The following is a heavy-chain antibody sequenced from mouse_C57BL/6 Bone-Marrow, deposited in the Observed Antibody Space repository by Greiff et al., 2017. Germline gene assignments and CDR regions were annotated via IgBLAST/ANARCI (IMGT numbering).Heavy chain of an antibody. CDR1: GYTFTSYW. CDR2: IHPSDSDT. Sequence: QVQLQQSGAELVKPGASVKVSCKASGYTFTSYWMHWVKQRPGQGLEWIGRIHPSDSDTNYNQKFKGKATLTVDKSSSTAYMQLSSLTSEDSAVYYCAIPAALGIESSGYLYAMDYWGQGTSVTVSS. J-gene: IGHJ4*01. D-gene: IGHD3-2*02. CDR3: AIPAALGIESSGYLYAMDY. V-gene: IGHV1-74*01.